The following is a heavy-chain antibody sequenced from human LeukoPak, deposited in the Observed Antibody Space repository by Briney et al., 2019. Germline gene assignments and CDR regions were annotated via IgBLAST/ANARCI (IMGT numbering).Heavy chain of an antibody. J-gene: IGHJ4*02. Sequence: GGSLRLSCAASEFTFNNYAMSWVRQAPGKGLEWVSRISGDGGITYYADSVKGRFTISRDNSKNTLYLQMNSLRAEDTAIYYCAKGWSYRSAVTFDYWGQGTLVTVSS. CDR3: AKGWSYRSAVTFDY. CDR1: EFTFNNYA. D-gene: IGHD3-16*02. V-gene: IGHV3-23*01. CDR2: ISGDGGIT.